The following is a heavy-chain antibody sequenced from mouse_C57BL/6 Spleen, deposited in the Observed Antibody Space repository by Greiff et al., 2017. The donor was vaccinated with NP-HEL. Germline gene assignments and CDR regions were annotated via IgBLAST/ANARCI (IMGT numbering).Heavy chain of an antibody. CDR1: GFTFSDYY. V-gene: IGHV5-16*01. CDR3: AREYYGTSYCDV. D-gene: IGHD1-1*01. J-gene: IGHJ1*03. Sequence: EVQRVESEGGLVQPGSSMKLSCTASGFTFSDYYMAWVRQVPEKGLEWVANINYDGSSTYYLDSLKSRFIISRDNAKNILYLQMSSLKSEDTATYYCAREYYGTSYCDVWGTGTTVTVSS. CDR2: INYDGSST.